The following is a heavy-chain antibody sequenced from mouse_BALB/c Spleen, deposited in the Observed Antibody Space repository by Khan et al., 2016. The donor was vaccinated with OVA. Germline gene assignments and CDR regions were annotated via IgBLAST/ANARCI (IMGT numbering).Heavy chain of an antibody. CDR3: TRDRGYYGSNPYFDY. CDR2: ISSGGSYT. Sequence: EVQLVESGGDLVRPGGSLKLSCAASGFSFSSYSMSWVRQTPEKRLEWVATISSGGSYTYSPDSVKGRFTISRDNAKNTMYLQMSSLKSEDTDLYYCTRDRGYYGSNPYFDYWGQGTTLTVSS. J-gene: IGHJ2*01. V-gene: IGHV5-6-4*01. D-gene: IGHD1-1*01. CDR1: GFSFSSYS.